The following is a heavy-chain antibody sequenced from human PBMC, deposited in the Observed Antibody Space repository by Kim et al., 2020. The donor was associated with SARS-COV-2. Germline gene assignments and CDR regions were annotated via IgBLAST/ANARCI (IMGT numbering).Heavy chain of an antibody. V-gene: IGHV3-33*05. CDR3: AAEGNYYGSGNTEAYYYHGRDV. D-gene: IGHD3-10*01. CDR2: ISYDGSNK. J-gene: IGHJ6*02. CDR1: GFTFSSYG. Sequence: GGSLRLSCAASGFTFSSYGMHWVRQAPGKGLEWVAVISYDGSNKYYADSVKGRFTISRDNSKNTLYLQMNSLRAEDTAVYYCAAEGNYYGSGNTEAYYYHGRDVWGQGTTVTVSS.